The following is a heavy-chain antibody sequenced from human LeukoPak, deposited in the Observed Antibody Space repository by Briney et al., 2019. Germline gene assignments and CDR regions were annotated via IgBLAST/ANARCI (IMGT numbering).Heavy chain of an antibody. CDR2: INHSGST. V-gene: IGHV4-34*01. D-gene: IGHD1-1*01. J-gene: IGHJ4*02. CDR3: AGGFHGNDRYDY. CDR1: GGSFSGYY. Sequence: PSETLSLICAVCGGSFSGYYWSWIRQPPGRGLEGMGEINHSGSTNYNPSLKSRVTISVDTSKNQFSLKLSSVTAADTAVYYCAGGFHGNDRYDYWGQGTLVTVSS.